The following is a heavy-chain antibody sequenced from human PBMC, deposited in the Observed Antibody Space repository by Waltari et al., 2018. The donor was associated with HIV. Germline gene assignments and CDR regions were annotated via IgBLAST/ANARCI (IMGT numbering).Heavy chain of an antibody. CDR3: ARAPLVVVAAAWFDP. CDR1: GGSFSGYY. V-gene: IGHV4-34*01. J-gene: IGHJ5*02. D-gene: IGHD2-15*01. Sequence: VQLQQWGAGLLKPSETLSLTCAVYGGSFSGYYWSWIRQPPGKGLEWIGEINHSGSTNYNPALNSRVTISVDTSKNQFSLKLSSVTAADTAVYYCARAPLVVVAAAWFDPWGQGTLVTVSS. CDR2: INHSGST.